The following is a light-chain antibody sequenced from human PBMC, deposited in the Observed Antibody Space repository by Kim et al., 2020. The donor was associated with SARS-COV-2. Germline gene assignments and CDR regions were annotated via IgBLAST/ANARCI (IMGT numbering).Light chain of an antibody. CDR3: NSRDSSGNPLYV. Sequence: LGQTVRITCQGDSLRSYYASCYQQKPGQAPVLVIYGKNNRPSGIPDRFSGSSSGNTASLTITGAQAEDEADYYCNSRDSSGNPLYVFGTGTKVTVL. CDR2: GKN. V-gene: IGLV3-19*01. CDR1: SLRSYY. J-gene: IGLJ1*01.